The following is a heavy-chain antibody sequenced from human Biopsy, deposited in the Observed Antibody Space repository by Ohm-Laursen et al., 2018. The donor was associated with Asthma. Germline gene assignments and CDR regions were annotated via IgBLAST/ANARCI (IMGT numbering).Heavy chain of an antibody. CDR3: AKRRGYSDLTDFDH. J-gene: IGHJ4*02. D-gene: IGHD3-3*01. Sequence: SLRLSCTASGFVYRSHAMHWVRQAPGKGLEWVAVVSYDGGVAHYADSMKGRFTISRDNAKSTLYLQMNRLRTDDTAVYYCAKRRGYSDLTDFDHWGQGTLVTVSS. V-gene: IGHV3-30*18. CDR2: VSYDGGVA. CDR1: GFVYRSHA.